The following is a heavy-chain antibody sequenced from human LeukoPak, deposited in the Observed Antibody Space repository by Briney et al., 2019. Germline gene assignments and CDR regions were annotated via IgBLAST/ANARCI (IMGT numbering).Heavy chain of an antibody. CDR3: ARGRSLGALQWLVTEYFQH. J-gene: IGHJ1*01. CDR1: GGTFSSYA. D-gene: IGHD6-19*01. CDR2: IIPIFGTA. Sequence: SVKVSCKASGGTFSSYAISWVRQAPGKGLEWMGRIIPIFGTANYAQKFQGRVTITTDESTSTAYMELSSLRSEDTAVYYCARGRSLGALQWLVTEYFQHWGQGTLVTVSS. V-gene: IGHV1-69*05.